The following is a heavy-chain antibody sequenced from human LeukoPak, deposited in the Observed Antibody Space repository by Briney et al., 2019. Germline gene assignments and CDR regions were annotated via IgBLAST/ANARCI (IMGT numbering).Heavy chain of an antibody. CDR2: ISDDGRSK. CDR1: GFSFISYG. V-gene: IGHV3-30*18. CDR3: AKRPSDYGDYVSYFDY. Sequence: GGSLRLSCAASGFSFISYGMHWVRQAPGKGLEWVGVISDDGRSKDYADSVKGRFTISRDNSKDTLYLQMNSLRDEDTAVYYCAKRPSDYGDYVSYFDYWGQGTPVTVSS. D-gene: IGHD4-17*01. J-gene: IGHJ4*02.